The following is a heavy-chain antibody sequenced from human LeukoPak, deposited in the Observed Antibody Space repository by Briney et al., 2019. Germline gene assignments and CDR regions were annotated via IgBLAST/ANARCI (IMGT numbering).Heavy chain of an antibody. Sequence: GGSLRLSCEASGFTFTTYSMTWVRQAPGKGLEWVSIISSGSSAIFSADALKGRFTISRHNGRNSLYLEMNSLRAEDTAVYYCARPRGNVEMATFPFDYWGQGTLVTVSS. D-gene: IGHD5-24*01. CDR1: GFTFTTYS. CDR3: ARPRGNVEMATFPFDY. V-gene: IGHV3-21*06. J-gene: IGHJ4*02. CDR2: ISSGSSAI.